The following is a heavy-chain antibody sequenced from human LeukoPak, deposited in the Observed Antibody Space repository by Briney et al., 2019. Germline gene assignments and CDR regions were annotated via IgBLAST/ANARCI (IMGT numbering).Heavy chain of an antibody. J-gene: IGHJ4*02. D-gene: IGHD3-22*01. Sequence: GGSLRLSCAASGFTFSSYSMNWVRQAPGKGLEWVSSISSSSSYIYYADSVKGRFTISRDNAKNSLYLQMNSLRAEDTAVYYCARAHLGYYDSSGWPLGSSHYWGQGTLVTVSS. V-gene: IGHV3-21*01. CDR1: GFTFSSYS. CDR3: ARAHLGYYDSSGWPLGSSHY. CDR2: ISSSSSYI.